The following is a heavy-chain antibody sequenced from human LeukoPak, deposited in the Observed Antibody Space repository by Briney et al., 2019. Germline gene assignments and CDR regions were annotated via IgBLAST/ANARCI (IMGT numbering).Heavy chain of an antibody. Sequence: ASVKVSCKASGYTFTSYYMHWVRQAPGQGLEWMGGFDPEDGETIYAQKFQGRVTMTEDTSTDTAYMELSSLRSEDTAVYYCATMRDIVVPAAIKPHAFDIWGQGAMVTVSS. D-gene: IGHD2-2*02. CDR3: ATMRDIVVPAAIKPHAFDI. V-gene: IGHV1-24*01. J-gene: IGHJ3*02. CDR2: FDPEDGET. CDR1: GYTFTSYY.